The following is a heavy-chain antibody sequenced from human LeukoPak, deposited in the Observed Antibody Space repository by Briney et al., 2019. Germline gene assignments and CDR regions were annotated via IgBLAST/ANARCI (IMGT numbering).Heavy chain of an antibody. J-gene: IGHJ4*02. CDR2: IYYSGST. CDR3: ARRATMVRGVII. D-gene: IGHD3-10*01. V-gene: IGHV4-59*08. Sequence: SETLSLTCTVSGGSISSYYWSWIRQPPGKGLEWIGYIYYSGSTNYNPSLKGRVTISVDTSKNQFSLKLSSVTAADTAVYYCARRATMVRGVIIWGQGTLVTVSS. CDR1: GGSISSYY.